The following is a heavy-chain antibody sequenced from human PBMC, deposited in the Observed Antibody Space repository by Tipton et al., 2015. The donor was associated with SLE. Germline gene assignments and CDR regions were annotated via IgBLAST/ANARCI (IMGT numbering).Heavy chain of an antibody. CDR2: IYHSGHT. CDR1: GGSIANNNW. V-gene: IGHV4-4*02. J-gene: IGHJ1*01. D-gene: IGHD1-1*01. CDR3: AKVINAWNHE. Sequence: TLSLTCVVSGGSIANNNWWSWVRQRQPPGKGLEGIGDIYHSGHTNYNPSLKGRVTISVDKSKNQFSLQVTSVTAADTAVYYCAKVINAWNHEGGPGTLVPVSS.